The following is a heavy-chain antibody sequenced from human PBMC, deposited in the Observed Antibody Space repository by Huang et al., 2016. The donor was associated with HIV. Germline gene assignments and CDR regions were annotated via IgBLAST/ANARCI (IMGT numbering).Heavy chain of an antibody. CDR3: ARDRRHITRIGDFSTGPDNFLWGPDN. CDR2: LSDEGSQK. CDR1: GFTFETYG. J-gene: IGHJ4*02. V-gene: IGHV3-33*01. D-gene: IGHD2-21*02. Sequence: QVRLVESGGDVVRPGKSLRVSCVGLGFTFETYGMHWVRLASGEGLKWRAALSDEGSQKDYGIAGKGRFIISRENVKMVLYLQMNNLRSDDTGVDFCARDRRHITRIGDFSTGPDNFLWGPDNWGQGTLVTVSS.